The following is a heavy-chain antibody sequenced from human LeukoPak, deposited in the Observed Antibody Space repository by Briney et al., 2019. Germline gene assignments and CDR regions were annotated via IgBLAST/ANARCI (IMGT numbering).Heavy chain of an antibody. Sequence: ASVKVSCKASGYTFTSYGISWVRQAPGQGLEWMGWIRAYNGNTNYAQKFQRRVTMTRNTSISTAYMELSSLRSEDTAVHYSARGQYSSSWYEIKYYYYYYMDVWGKGTTVTISS. J-gene: IGHJ6*03. CDR1: GYTFTSYG. D-gene: IGHD6-13*01. CDR3: ARGQYSSSWYEIKYYYYYYMDV. V-gene: IGHV1-18*01. CDR2: IRAYNGNT.